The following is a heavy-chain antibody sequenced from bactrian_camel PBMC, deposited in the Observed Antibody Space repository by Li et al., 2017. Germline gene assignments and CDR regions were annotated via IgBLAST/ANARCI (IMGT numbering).Heavy chain of an antibody. CDR2: VYLYGGKT. Sequence: VQLVESGGGSVQTGGSLTLSCAYSGGAYGNRCMGWFRQAPDKEREAVATVYLYGGKTYYAESVKGRFTISHENAHHISYLQMDSLKPEDTGVYYCAADLYGARWSSSFYNYWGQGTQVTVS. CDR3: AADLYGARWSSSFYNY. CDR1: GGAYGNRC. J-gene: IGHJ4*01. V-gene: IGHV3S13*01. D-gene: IGHD6*01.